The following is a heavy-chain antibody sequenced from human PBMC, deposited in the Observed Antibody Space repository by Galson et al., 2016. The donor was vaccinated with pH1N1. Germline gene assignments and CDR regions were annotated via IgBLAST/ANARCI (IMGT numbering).Heavy chain of an antibody. CDR1: GFSLTDLGVG. V-gene: IGHV2-5*01. CDR3: AHTPALFNSGLFREAYYFDY. D-gene: IGHD5-12*01. J-gene: IGHJ4*02. Sequence: PALVKPTQTLTLTCTFSGFSLTDLGVGVGWIRQPPGKAPEWLALIYWNYDERYRPSLKSRLTLTKDTSKNPVALTLTNMDPVDTATYYCAHTPALFNSGLFREAYYFDYWGQGTLVTVSS. CDR2: IYWNYDE.